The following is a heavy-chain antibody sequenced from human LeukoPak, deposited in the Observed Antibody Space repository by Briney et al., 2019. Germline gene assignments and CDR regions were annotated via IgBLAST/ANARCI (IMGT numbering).Heavy chain of an antibody. CDR3: ARNRWLDP. Sequence: GGSLRLSCAVSGFTFRTYWMHWVRQVLGEGLVWVSRINEDGSITNYAVSVKGRFSISRDNAKNTLYLKMNSMRAEDTSVYYCARNRWLDPWGQGTLVTVSS. CDR2: INEDGSIT. D-gene: IGHD2/OR15-2a*01. V-gene: IGHV3-74*01. CDR1: GFTFRTYW. J-gene: IGHJ5*02.